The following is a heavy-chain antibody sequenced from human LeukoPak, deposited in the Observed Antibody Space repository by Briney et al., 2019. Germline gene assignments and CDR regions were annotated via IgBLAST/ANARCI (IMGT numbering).Heavy chain of an antibody. CDR1: GGSISSGSYY. CDR2: IYTSGST. CDR3: AKGTSSGWYYFDY. J-gene: IGHJ4*02. D-gene: IGHD6-19*01. V-gene: IGHV4-61*02. Sequence: PSETLSLTCTVSGGSISSGSYYWSWIRQPAGEGLEWIGRIYTSGSTNYNPSLKSRVTISVDTSKNQFSLKLDSVTAADTAVYYCAKGTSSGWYYFDYWGQGTLVTVSS.